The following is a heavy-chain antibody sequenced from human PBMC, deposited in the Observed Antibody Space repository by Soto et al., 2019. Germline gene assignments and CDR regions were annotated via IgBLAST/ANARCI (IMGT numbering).Heavy chain of an antibody. J-gene: IGHJ6*02. CDR1: GGTFSSYA. V-gene: IGHV1-69*12. CDR3: ARAGIVATIVHYYYYGMDV. Sequence: QVQLVQSGAEVKKPGSSVKVSCKASGGTFSSYAISWVQQAPGQGLEWMGGIIPIFGTANYAQKFQGRVTITADESTSTAYMELSSLRSEDTAVYYCARAGIVATIVHYYYYGMDVWGQGTTVTVSS. CDR2: IIPIFGTA. D-gene: IGHD5-12*01.